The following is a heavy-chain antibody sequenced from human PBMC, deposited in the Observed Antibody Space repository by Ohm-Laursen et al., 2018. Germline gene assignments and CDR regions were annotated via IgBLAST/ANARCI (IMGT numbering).Heavy chain of an antibody. J-gene: IGHJ4*02. CDR3: AAGSGWLIDY. V-gene: IGHV3-7*01. D-gene: IGHD6-19*01. CDR1: GFTFSDYY. CDR2: IEQDGSEK. Sequence: SLRLSCTASGFTFSDYYMNWIRQAPGKGLEWVANIEQDGSEKNYVESVKGRFTISRDNAKNSLFLQLNALRAEDTAVYYCAAGSGWLIDYWGQGTLVTVSS.